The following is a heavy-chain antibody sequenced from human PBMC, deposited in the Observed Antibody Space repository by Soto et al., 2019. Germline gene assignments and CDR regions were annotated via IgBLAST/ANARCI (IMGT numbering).Heavy chain of an antibody. Sequence: EVQLVESGGGLVQPGGSLRLSCAATGFTFSSYEMNWVRQAPGKGLEWVSYISSSGSTKHYADSVKGRFTISRDNAKNSLYLHMDRLRGEATAVYYCVREFDYRDHWGQGTLVTVS. V-gene: IGHV3-48*03. CDR1: GFTFSSYE. J-gene: IGHJ4*02. CDR3: VREFDYRDH. CDR2: ISSSGSTK. D-gene: IGHD3-9*01.